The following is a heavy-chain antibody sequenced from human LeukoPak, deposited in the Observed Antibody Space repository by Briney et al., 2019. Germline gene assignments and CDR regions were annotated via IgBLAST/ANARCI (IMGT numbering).Heavy chain of an antibody. Sequence: GSLRLSCAASGFTFTSYSMNWVRQAPGKGLEWVSSISSSSSYIYYADSVKGRFTISKDNAKNSLDLHMNSLRGQDTAVYYCARDSVRNDYWGQGTLVTVSS. V-gene: IGHV3-21*01. CDR3: ARDSVRNDY. J-gene: IGHJ4*02. D-gene: IGHD5/OR15-5a*01. CDR2: ISSSSSYI. CDR1: GFTFTSYS.